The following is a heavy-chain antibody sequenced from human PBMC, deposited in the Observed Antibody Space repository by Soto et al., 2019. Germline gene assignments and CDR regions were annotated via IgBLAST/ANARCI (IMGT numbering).Heavy chain of an antibody. CDR2: IYHSGST. CDR1: GYSLSSGYY. CDR3: ARGAATVTQDWSDR. J-gene: IGHJ5*02. D-gene: IGHD4-17*01. V-gene: IGHV4-38-2*01. Sequence: SDTLSLTCAVSGYSLSSGYYWGWIRPTPGKGLEWIAGIYHSGSTYYNPSLKSRVTISVDTSKNQFSLKLTSVTAADTAVYYCARGAATVTQDWSDRWGQGTMVTVAP.